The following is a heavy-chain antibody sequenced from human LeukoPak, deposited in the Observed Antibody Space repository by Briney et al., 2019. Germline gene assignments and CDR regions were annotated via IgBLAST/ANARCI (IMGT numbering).Heavy chain of an antibody. D-gene: IGHD5-18*01. CDR2: IRYDGSNK. J-gene: IGHJ6*03. Sequence: GGPLRLSCAASGFTFSSYGMHWVRQAPGKGLEWVAFIRYDGSNKYYADSVKGRFTISRDNSKNTLYLQMNSLRAEDTAVYYCAKGSSSYGPHYMDVWGKGTTVTVSS. V-gene: IGHV3-30*02. CDR3: AKGSSSYGPHYMDV. CDR1: GFTFSSYG.